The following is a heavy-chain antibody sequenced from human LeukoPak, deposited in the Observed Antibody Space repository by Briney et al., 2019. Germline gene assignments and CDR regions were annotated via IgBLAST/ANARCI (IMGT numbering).Heavy chain of an antibody. CDR1: GFTFSSYA. CDR3: ARVDGGTHY. D-gene: IGHD4-23*01. V-gene: IGHV3-30*04. J-gene: IGHJ4*02. CDR2: ISYDGSNK. Sequence: GGSQRLSCAASGFTFSSYAMHWVRQAPGKGLEWVAVISYDGSNKYYADSVKGRFTISRDNSKNTLYLQMNSLRAEDTAVYYCARVDGGTHYWGQGTLVTVSS.